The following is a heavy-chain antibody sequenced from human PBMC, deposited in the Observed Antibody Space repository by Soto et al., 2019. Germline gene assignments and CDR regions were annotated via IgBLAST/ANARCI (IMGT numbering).Heavy chain of an antibody. CDR3: VKDRMAYNSVWDPFDI. D-gene: IGHD1-20*01. CDR1: GFTFYSYA. CDR2: IGSVGGDT. J-gene: IGHJ3*02. V-gene: IGHV3-23*01. Sequence: EVQLLASGGGLVQPGGSLRLSCAASGFTFYSYAMSWVRQAPGKGLEWVSTIGSVGGDTYYADSVKGRFTISRDDSKNTLLLQMNSLRAEDTAVYYCVKDRMAYNSVWDPFDIWGQGTMVTVSS.